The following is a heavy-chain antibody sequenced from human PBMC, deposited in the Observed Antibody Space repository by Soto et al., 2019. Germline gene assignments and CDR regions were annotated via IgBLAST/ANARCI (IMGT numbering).Heavy chain of an antibody. Sequence: SESLSLTCAVCGGSVRIYYWSGIRQPAGKGLEWIGRIYTSGSTNYNPSLKSRVTMSVDTSKNQFSLKLSSVTAADTAVYYCARDRYGDYDYWGQGTLVTVSS. CDR3: ARDRYGDYDY. D-gene: IGHD4-17*01. V-gene: IGHV4-4*07. CDR2: IYTSGST. CDR1: GGSVRIYY. J-gene: IGHJ4*02.